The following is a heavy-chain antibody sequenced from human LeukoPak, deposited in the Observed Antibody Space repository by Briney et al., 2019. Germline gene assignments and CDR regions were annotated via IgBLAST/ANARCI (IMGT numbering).Heavy chain of an antibody. D-gene: IGHD6-19*01. CDR1: GFTFSSYG. Sequence: PGGSLRLSCAASGFTFSSYGMHWVRQAPGKGLEWVAVISYDGSNKYYADSVKGRLTISRDNSKNTLYLQMNSLRAEDTAVYYCAKVQQWLAPLDYWGQGTLVTVSS. CDR2: ISYDGSNK. J-gene: IGHJ4*02. CDR3: AKVQQWLAPLDY. V-gene: IGHV3-30*18.